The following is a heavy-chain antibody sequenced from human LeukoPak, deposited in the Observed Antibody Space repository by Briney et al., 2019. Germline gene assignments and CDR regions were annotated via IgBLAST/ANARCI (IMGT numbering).Heavy chain of an antibody. V-gene: IGHV1-24*01. CDR3: ATRYCSGGSCPNYYYYYINV. Sequence: ASVKVSCKASGYTFTSYGISWVRQAPGQGLEWMGGFDPEVGKTIYAQKFQGRVTMTEDTSTDTAYMELSSLRSEDTAVYYCATRYCSGGSCPNYYYYYINVRGKGTTVTISS. CDR1: GYTFTSYG. CDR2: FDPEVGKT. J-gene: IGHJ6*03. D-gene: IGHD2-15*01.